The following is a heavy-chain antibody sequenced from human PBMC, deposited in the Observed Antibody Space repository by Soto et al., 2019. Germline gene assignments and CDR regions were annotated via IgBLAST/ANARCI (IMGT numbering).Heavy chain of an antibody. V-gene: IGHV1-3*01. J-gene: IGHJ5*02. CDR2: INAGNGDI. D-gene: IGHD6-13*01. CDR3: ARAPRSSWYAP. CDR1: GYTLSNYA. Sequence: ASVKVSCKASGYTLSNYAMHWVRQAPGQRLEWMGWINAGNGDIKYSQKFQGRVSITRDTSTSTAYMELRSLRSDDTAVYYCARAPRSSWYAPWGQGTLVTVSS.